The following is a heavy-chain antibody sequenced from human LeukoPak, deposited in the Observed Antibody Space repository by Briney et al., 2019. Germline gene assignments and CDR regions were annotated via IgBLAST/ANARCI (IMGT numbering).Heavy chain of an antibody. J-gene: IGHJ4*02. Sequence: SETLSLTCTVXXGXXXXXXWXXXXXXPXXXLEWIGYIYYSGXXXXXPSLKSRVTISVDTSKNQFSLKLSSVTAADTAVYYCARHGPRLVPFDCWGQGTLVTVSS. CDR2: IYYSGXX. V-gene: IGHV4-59*08. D-gene: IGHD6-6*01. CDR3: ARHGPRLVPFDC. CDR1: XGXXXXXX.